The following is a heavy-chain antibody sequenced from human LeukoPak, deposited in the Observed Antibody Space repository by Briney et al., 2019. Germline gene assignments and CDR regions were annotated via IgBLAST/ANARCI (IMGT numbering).Heavy chain of an antibody. V-gene: IGHV4-34*01. CDR3: ARAQTYYMDV. Sequence: PSETLSLTCAVYGGSFSGYYWSWIRQPPGKGLEWIGQINHSGSTSYNPSLKSRVTISVDTSKNQFSLKLSSVTAADTAVYYCARAQTYYMDVWGKGTTVTVSS. J-gene: IGHJ6*03. CDR1: GGSFSGYY. CDR2: INHSGST.